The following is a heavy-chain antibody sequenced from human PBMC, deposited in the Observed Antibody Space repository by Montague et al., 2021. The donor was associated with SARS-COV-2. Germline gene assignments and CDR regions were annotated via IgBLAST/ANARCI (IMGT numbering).Heavy chain of an antibody. CDR2: ISHDESNH. Sequence: SLRLSCAASRLPFNGYAMHCVRQAPGKGLEWLTFISHDESNHRYADSVKGRFTISRDNSKNTLYLQMDSLRPEDTAVYCCAREGYRSGSFYIDYWGQGTLVTVSS. CDR1: RLPFNGYA. CDR3: AREGYRSGSFYIDY. V-gene: IGHV3-30*04. J-gene: IGHJ4*01. D-gene: IGHD1-26*01.